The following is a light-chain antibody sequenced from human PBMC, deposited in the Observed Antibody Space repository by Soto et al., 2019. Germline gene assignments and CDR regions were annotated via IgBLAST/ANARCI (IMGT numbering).Light chain of an antibody. Sequence: ELTQSAVSLKLVDGDSATLLCRASETTGILLAWYQQKPGQAPRLLIYGASSRATGIPDRFSGSGSGTGFTLAISRLELEHFAMYDCQRYGSSITFGQGTRLEIK. V-gene: IGKV3-20*01. J-gene: IGKJ5*01. CDR3: QRYGSSIT. CDR2: GAS. CDR1: ETTGIL.